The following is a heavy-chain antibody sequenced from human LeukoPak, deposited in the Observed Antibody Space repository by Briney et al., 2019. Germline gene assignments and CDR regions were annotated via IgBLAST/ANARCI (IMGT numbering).Heavy chain of an antibody. CDR2: MNPNSGNT. D-gene: IGHD3-10*01. V-gene: IGHV1-8*01. Sequence: ASVKVSCKASGYTFTSYDINWVRQATGQGLEWMGWMNPNSGNTGYAQKFQGRVTMTRNTSTSTAYMELSSLRSEDTAVYYCARGNYGSGTDGMDVWGQGTTVTVSS. J-gene: IGHJ6*02. CDR1: GYTFTSYD. CDR3: ARGNYGSGTDGMDV.